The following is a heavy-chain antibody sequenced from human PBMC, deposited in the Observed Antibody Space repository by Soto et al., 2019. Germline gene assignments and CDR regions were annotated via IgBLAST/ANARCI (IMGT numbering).Heavy chain of an antibody. CDR2: IYYSGTT. CDR3: ARESYYGSGATVVGY. Sequence: SETLSLTCTVSGGSISNFYWSWIRQPPGKGLEWIGYIYYSGTTSYNPSLNSRVTISVDTSKNQFSLKLNSVTAAETAVYYCARESYYGSGATVVGYWGLGTLVT. J-gene: IGHJ4*02. CDR1: GGSISNFY. D-gene: IGHD3-10*01. V-gene: IGHV4-59*01.